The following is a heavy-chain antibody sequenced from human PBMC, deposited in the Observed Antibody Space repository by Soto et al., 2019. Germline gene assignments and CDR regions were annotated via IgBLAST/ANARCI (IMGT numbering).Heavy chain of an antibody. Sequence: GGSLRLSCAASGFTFSNYAMTWVRQGPGKGLEWVSAISGSGGSAYYADSVKGRFTISSDNSKNTLYLQMSSLRAEDTAVYYWARTYSGSFWGLWDYWGQGIVV. CDR3: ARTYSGSFWGLWDY. J-gene: IGHJ4*02. V-gene: IGHV3-23*01. CDR2: ISGSGGSA. D-gene: IGHD1-26*01. CDR1: GFTFSNYA.